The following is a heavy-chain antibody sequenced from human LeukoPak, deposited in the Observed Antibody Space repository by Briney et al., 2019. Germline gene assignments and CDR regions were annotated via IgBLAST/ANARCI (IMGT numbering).Heavy chain of an antibody. V-gene: IGHV1-24*01. CDR2: FDPEYGEK. CDR3: ATGIMIPAGFDY. D-gene: IGHD3-16*01. J-gene: IGHJ4*02. Sequence: ASVKVSCKISGDTLSQLTIHWVRQAPGEGLEKMGRFDPEYGEKVFAQTFQGRVTMTGDTSTNTAYMELSSLRSEDTAVYYCATGIMIPAGFDYWGQGTLVTVSS. CDR1: GDTLSQLT.